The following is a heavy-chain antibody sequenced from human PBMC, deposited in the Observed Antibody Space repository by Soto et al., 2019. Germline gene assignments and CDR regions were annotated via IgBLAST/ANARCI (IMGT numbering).Heavy chain of an antibody. J-gene: IGHJ5*02. CDR1: GGSISSYY. D-gene: IGHD3-10*01. CDR2: IYYSGST. Sequence: SETLSLTCTVSGGSISSYYWSWIRQPPGKGLEWIGYIYYSGSTNYNPSLKSRVTISVDTPKNQFSLKLTSVTAADTAVYYCARDLTIGGSFDPWGQGTLVTVSS. CDR3: ARDLTIGGSFDP. V-gene: IGHV4-59*01.